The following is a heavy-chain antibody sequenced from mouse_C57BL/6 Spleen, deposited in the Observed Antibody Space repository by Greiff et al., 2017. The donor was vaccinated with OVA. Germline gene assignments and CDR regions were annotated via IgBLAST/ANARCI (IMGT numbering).Heavy chain of an antibody. Sequence: EVQLVESGAELVRPGASVKLSCTASGFNIKDDYMHWVKQRPEQGLEWIGWIDPENGDTEYASKFQGKATITADTSSNTAYLQLSSLTSEDTAVYYCTTGGSHFDYWGQGTTLTVSS. D-gene: IGHD1-1*01. V-gene: IGHV14-4*01. CDR3: TTGGSHFDY. CDR2: IDPENGDT. J-gene: IGHJ2*01. CDR1: GFNIKDDY.